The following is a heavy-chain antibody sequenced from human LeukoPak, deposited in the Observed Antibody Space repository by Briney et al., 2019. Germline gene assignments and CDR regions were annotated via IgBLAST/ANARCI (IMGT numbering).Heavy chain of an antibody. V-gene: IGHV1-69*05. CDR1: GGTFSSYA. Sequence: ASVKVSCKASGGTFSSYAISWVRQAPGQGLEWMGRIIPIFGTANYAQKFQGRVTITTDESTSTAYMELSSLRSEDTAVYSCARDLYHYDSSGYYSEYFDYWGQGSLVTVSS. CDR3: ARDLYHYDSSGYYSEYFDY. D-gene: IGHD3-22*01. J-gene: IGHJ4*02. CDR2: IIPIFGTA.